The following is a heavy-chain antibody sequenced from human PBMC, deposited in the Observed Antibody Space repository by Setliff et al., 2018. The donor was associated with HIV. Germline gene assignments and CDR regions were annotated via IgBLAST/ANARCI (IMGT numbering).Heavy chain of an antibody. CDR1: GYSISTAYY. CDR2: VYHSGTT. CDR3: ARHVVALGIVVLPAGALDF. D-gene: IGHD2-2*01. J-gene: IGHJ4*02. Sequence: PSETLSLTCAVSGYSISTAYYWGWIRQPPGKGLEWIGSVYHSGTTYYNPSLKSRVTISVDMSNNQFSLRLTSVTAADTAIYYCARHVVALGIVVLPAGALDFWGPGTLVTVSS. V-gene: IGHV4-38-2*01.